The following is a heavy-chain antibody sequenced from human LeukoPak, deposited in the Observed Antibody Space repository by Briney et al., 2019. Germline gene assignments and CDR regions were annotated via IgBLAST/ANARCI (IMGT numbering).Heavy chain of an antibody. D-gene: IGHD1-26*01. CDR2: MNPNSGNT. V-gene: IGHV1-8*01. Sequence: RASVKVSCKASGYTFTSYDINWVRQATGQGLEWMGWMNPNSGNTGYAQKFQGRVTMTRNTSISTAYMELSSLRSEDTAVYYCARDSGWEVLFYASEIWGQGTMVTVSS. CDR1: GYTFTSYD. J-gene: IGHJ3*02. CDR3: ARDSGWEVLFYASEI.